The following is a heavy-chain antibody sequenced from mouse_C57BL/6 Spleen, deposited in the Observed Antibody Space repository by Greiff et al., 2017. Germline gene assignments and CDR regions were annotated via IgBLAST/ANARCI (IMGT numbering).Heavy chain of an antibody. Sequence: VPLQQSGPELVKPGASVKISCKASGYAFSSSWMNWVKQRPGKGLEWIGRIYPGDGDTNYNGKFKGKATLTADKSSSTAYMQLSRLTSEDSAVYFCARDYDVDYAMDYWGQGTSVTVSS. CDR2: IYPGDGDT. J-gene: IGHJ4*01. CDR3: ARDYDVDYAMDY. CDR1: GYAFSSSW. D-gene: IGHD2-4*01. V-gene: IGHV1-82*01.